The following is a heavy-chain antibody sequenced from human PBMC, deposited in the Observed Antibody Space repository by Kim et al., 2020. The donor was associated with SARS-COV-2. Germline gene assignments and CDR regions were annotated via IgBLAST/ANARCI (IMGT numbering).Heavy chain of an antibody. D-gene: IGHD1-26*01. CDR2: INAGNGNT. Sequence: ASVKVSCKASGYTFTSYAMHWVRQAPGQRLEWMGWINAGNGNTKYSQKFQGRVTITRDTSASTAYMELSSLRSEDTAVYYCARDLGSGSYQFPRLFDYWGQGTLVTVSS. CDR1: GYTFTSYA. V-gene: IGHV1-3*01. J-gene: IGHJ4*02. CDR3: ARDLGSGSYQFPRLFDY.